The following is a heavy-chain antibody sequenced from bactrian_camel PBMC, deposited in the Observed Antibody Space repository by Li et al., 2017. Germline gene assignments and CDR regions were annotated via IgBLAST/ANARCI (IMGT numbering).Heavy chain of an antibody. V-gene: IGHV3S53*01. D-gene: IGHD1*01. Sequence: QVQLVESGGGSVQAGGSLRLSCAASGYTYNTTCMGWFRQAPGKERELVAMDKGDGSISYGDSVKGRFTLSRDNAKDTVNLQMDNLLVEDTATYRCAADCPPIVGWDREEYWGQGTQVTVS. CDR3: AADCPPIVGWDREEY. CDR2: DKGDGSI. J-gene: IGHJ4*01. CDR1: GYTYNTTC.